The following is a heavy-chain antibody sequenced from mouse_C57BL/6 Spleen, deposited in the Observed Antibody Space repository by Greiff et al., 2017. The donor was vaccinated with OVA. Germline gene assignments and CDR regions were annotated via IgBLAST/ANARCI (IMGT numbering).Heavy chain of an antibody. CDR3: ARSGYDGSWDV. J-gene: IGHJ1*03. Sequence: VKLQESGAELVRPGASVKLSCKASGYTFTDYYINWVKQRPGQGLEWIARIYPGSGNTYYNEKFKGKATLTAEKSSSTAYMQLSSLTSEDSAVYFCARSGYDGSWDVWGTGTTVTVSS. CDR1: GYTFTDYY. V-gene: IGHV1-76*01. D-gene: IGHD2-3*01. CDR2: IYPGSGNT.